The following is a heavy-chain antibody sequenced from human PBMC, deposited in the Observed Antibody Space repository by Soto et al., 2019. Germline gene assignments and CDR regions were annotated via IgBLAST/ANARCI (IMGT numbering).Heavy chain of an antibody. CDR1: GYSITSNYY. CDR3: ASSLGSGNYYNIPAS. CDR2: FYHAGRN. D-gene: IGHD3-10*01. V-gene: IGHV4-38-2*01. J-gene: IGHJ5*01. Sequence: LSLTCVVSGYSITSNYYWGWIRQPPGKGLEWLGSFYHAGRNFYNPSHESRVTISVDTSRNHVSLKLSSVAAADTAVYYCASSLGSGNYYNIPASWGRGILVTVSS.